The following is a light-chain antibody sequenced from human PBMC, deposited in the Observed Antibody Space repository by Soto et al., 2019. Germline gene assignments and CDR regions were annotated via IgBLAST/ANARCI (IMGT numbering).Light chain of an antibody. Sequence: DIQMTQSPSTLSASVGDRVTITCRASQSISSWLAWYQQKPGKAPKLLIYGASTRATAIPPRFSGSGSGTEFTLTISSLQSEDFAVYYCQQYDNWPITFGQGTRLEIK. V-gene: IGKV1-5*01. CDR1: QSISSW. CDR2: GAS. CDR3: QQYDNWPIT. J-gene: IGKJ5*01.